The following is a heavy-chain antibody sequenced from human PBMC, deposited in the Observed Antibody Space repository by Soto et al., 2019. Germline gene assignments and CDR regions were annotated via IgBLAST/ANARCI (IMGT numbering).Heavy chain of an antibody. D-gene: IGHD3-10*01. Sequence: QVQLVESGGGVVQPGRSLRLSCAASGFTFSNYGIHWVRQAPGKGLEWVTFISYDGSNKYYADSVKGRFTMSRDNSKNTLYLQMNSLRTEDTAVYYCAKNLLWYGGDFDYWGQGTLVTVSS. CDR3: AKNLLWYGGDFDY. V-gene: IGHV3-30*18. CDR2: ISYDGSNK. CDR1: GFTFSNYG. J-gene: IGHJ4*02.